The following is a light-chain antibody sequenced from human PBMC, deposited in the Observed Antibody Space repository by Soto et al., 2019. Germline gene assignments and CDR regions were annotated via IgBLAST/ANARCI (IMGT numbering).Light chain of an antibody. V-gene: IGKV1-9*01. CDR1: QAIRSY. J-gene: IGKJ4*01. Sequence: DIQLTQSPSFLLASVGDRVTITYRATQAIRSYLAWYQQKPGKAPKLLIYGASTLQGGVPSGFSASGSGTEFTLTISSLQPEDFATYYCQQFNSYPLTFGGGTKVEI. CDR3: QQFNSYPLT. CDR2: GAS.